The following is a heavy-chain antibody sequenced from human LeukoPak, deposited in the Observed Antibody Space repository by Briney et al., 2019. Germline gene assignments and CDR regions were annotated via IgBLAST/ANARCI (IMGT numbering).Heavy chain of an antibody. J-gene: IGHJ4*02. CDR3: TRTSPGIPLDF. D-gene: IGHD1-26*01. Sequence: SETLSLTCGVSGVSFSGYYWSWIRQALGKGPEWIGEISHTGRTAYNPSLKSRVTISLDTSKNQFSLKLTFVSAADTAVYYCTRTSPGIPLDFWGQGTLVTVSS. CDR2: ISHTGRT. V-gene: IGHV4-34*01. CDR1: GVSFSGYY.